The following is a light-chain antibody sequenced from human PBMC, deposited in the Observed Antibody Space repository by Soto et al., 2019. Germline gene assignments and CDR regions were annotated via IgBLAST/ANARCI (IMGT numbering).Light chain of an antibody. CDR1: QSVAGSY. J-gene: IGKJ1*01. CDR3: QQYGVSPRT. V-gene: IGKV3-20*01. CDR2: GAS. Sequence: EIMLTQSPVTLSLSPGDGATLSCRASQSVAGSYLAWYQQKPGRTPRLLIYGASSRATGIPDRFSGSGSGTEFTLTINRLEPEDFAVYYCQQYGVSPRTFGQGTKVEIK.